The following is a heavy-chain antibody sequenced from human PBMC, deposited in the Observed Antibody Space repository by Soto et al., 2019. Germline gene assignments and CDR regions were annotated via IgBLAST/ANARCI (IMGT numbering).Heavy chain of an antibody. CDR3: ARGSIPGSRWGRRYYFDY. CDR1: GFTFSSYG. J-gene: IGHJ4*02. CDR2: IWYDGSNK. Sequence: LRLSCAASGFTFSSYGMHWVRQAPGKGLEWVAVIWYDGSNKYYADSVKGRFTISRDNSKNTLYLQMNSLRAEDTAVYYCARGSIPGSRWGRRYYFDYWGQGTLVTVSS. V-gene: IGHV3-33*01. D-gene: IGHD6-13*01.